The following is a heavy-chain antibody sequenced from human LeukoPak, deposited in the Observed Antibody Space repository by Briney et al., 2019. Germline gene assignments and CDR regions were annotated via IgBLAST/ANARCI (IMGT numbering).Heavy chain of an antibody. V-gene: IGHV3-23*01. CDR2: ISGSGGST. J-gene: IGHJ4*02. D-gene: IGHD6-19*01. Sequence: GGALRLSCAASGFTFSSYAMSWVRQAPGKGLEWVSAISGSGGSTYYADSVKGRFTISRDNSKNTLYLQMNSLRAEDTAVYYCAQSSGWPRFDYWGQGTMVTVSS. CDR1: GFTFSSYA. CDR3: AQSSGWPRFDY.